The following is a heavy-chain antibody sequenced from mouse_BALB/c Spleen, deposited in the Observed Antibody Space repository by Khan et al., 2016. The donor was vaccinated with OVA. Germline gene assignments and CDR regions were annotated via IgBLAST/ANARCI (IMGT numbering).Heavy chain of an antibody. Sequence: EVKLEESGGGLVQPGGSLKLSCAASGFAFSRYWMSWVRQAPGKGLEWIGEINPDSSKINYTPSLKDKFIISRDNAKNTLYLQMSKVRSEDTALYYCAKLCGYDERGGFAYWGQGTLVTVSA. CDR3: AKLCGYDERGGFAY. D-gene: IGHD2-14*01. CDR2: INPDSSKI. V-gene: IGHV4-1*02. CDR1: GFAFSRYW. J-gene: IGHJ3*01.